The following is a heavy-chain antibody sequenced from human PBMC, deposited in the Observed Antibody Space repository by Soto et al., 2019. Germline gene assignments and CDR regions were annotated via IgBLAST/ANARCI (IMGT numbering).Heavy chain of an antibody. CDR3: ASGSGVKETALVLSVLDY. D-gene: IGHD5-18*01. V-gene: IGHV1-46*01. CDR1: WYTLTKYY. Sequence: SVKVSFKASWYTLTKYYMHWVRQDPVQGLEWMGMINPSDGRTSYAQRFQGRVIMTRDTSTSTVYMELNSLRSEDTAFYLCASGSGVKETALVLSVLDYWGQGTLVTVSS. CDR2: INPSDGRT. J-gene: IGHJ4*02.